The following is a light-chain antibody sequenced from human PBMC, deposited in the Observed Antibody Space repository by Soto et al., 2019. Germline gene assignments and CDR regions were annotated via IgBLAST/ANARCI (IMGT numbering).Light chain of an antibody. V-gene: IGLV2-14*01. CDR3: TSYTSISTYV. CDR1: SSDVGAYNF. J-gene: IGLJ1*01. CDR2: DVN. Sequence: QSVLTQPASVSGSPGQSISISCTGTSSDVGAYNFVSWCQQHPDKAPKLVIFDVNNRPSGVSNRFSGSKSGNTASLTISGLRAEDEADYYCTSYTSISTYVFGTGTKVTVL.